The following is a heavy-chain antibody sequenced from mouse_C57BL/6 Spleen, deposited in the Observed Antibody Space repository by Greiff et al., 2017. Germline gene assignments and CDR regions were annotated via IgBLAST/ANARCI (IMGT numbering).Heavy chain of an antibody. CDR3: ARWLLRHWYFDV. J-gene: IGHJ1*03. D-gene: IGHD2-3*01. Sequence: EVKVEESGPGLVKPSQSLSLTCSVTGYSITSGYYWNWIRQFPGNKLEWMGYISYDGSNNYNPSLKNRISITRDTSKNQFFLKLNSVTTEDTATYYCARWLLRHWYFDVWGTGTTVTVSS. CDR2: ISYDGSN. CDR1: GYSITSGYY. V-gene: IGHV3-6*01.